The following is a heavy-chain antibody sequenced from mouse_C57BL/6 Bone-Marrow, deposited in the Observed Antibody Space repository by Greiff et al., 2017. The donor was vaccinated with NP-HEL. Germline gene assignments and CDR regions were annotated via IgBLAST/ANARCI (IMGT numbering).Heavy chain of an antibody. V-gene: IGHV14-4*01. D-gene: IGHD1-1*01. CDR3: TTSGSSYDY. CDR1: GFNIKDDY. J-gene: IGHJ2*01. Sequence: EVKLVESGAELVRPGASVKLSCTASGFNIKDDYMHWVKQRPEQGLEWIGWIDPENGDTEYASKFQGKATITADTSSNTAYLQLSSLTSEDTAVYYCTTSGSSYDYWGQGTTLTVSS. CDR2: IDPENGDT.